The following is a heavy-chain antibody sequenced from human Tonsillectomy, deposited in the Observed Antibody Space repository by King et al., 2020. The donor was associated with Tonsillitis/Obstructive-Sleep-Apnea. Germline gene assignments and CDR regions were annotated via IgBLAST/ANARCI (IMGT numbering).Heavy chain of an antibody. V-gene: IGHV3-48*03. J-gene: IGHJ4*02. CDR3: ARGVITTIFGPKGD. D-gene: IGHD3-3*01. CDR1: GFTFSSYE. Sequence: VQLVESGGGLVQPGGSLRLSCAASGFTFSSYEMNWVRQAPGKGLEWVSYISSSGSTIYYADSVKGRFTISRDNAKNSLYLQMNSLRAEDTAVYYCARGVITTIFGPKGDWGQGTLVTVSS. CDR2: ISSSGSTI.